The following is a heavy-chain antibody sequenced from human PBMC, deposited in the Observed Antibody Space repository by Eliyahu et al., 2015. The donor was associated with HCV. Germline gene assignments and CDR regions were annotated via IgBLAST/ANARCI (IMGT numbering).Heavy chain of an antibody. V-gene: IGHV1-69-2*01. CDR1: GYXFXEYY. J-gene: IGHJ6*02. Sequence: EVQLVQSGAEVKKPGATVKISCKVSGYXFXEYYXXWVQQAPGKGLEWMGLLDPEDGETKYAEKFQGRVTITADTSTDTVYMELSSLRSEDTAVYYCARESIIVPGGMRRYYYGMDVWGQGTTVTVS. D-gene: IGHD2-2*01. CDR2: LDPEDGET. CDR3: ARESIIVPGGMRRYYYGMDV.